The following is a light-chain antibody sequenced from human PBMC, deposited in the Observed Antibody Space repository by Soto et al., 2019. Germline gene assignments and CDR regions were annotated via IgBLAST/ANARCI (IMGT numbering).Light chain of an antibody. CDR1: SSNIGTNY. V-gene: IGLV1-51*01. J-gene: IGLJ2*01. CDR2: DDN. CDR3: GMWDRSLAAGI. Sequence: QSVLTQPPSVSAAPGQMVTISCSGVSSNIGTNYVSWYRQFPGAAPTLLIFDDNKRPSATPHRFSGSKSGTTATLAIIGLQTGDEADYYCGMWDRSLAAGIFGAGTKLTVL.